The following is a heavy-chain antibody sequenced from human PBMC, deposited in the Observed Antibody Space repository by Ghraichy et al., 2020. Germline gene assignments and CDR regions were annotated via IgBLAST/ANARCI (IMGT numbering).Heavy chain of an antibody. V-gene: IGHV3-23*01. CDR3: AKDLITIFGVVIIPVGPLDY. J-gene: IGHJ4*02. CDR1: GFTFSSYA. D-gene: IGHD3-3*01. CDR2: ISGSGGST. Sequence: GESLNISCAASGFTFSSYAMSWVRQAPGKGLEWVSAISGSGGSTYYADSVKGRFTISRDNSKNTLYLQMNSLRAEDTAVYYCAKDLITIFGVVIIPVGPLDYWGQGTLVTVSS.